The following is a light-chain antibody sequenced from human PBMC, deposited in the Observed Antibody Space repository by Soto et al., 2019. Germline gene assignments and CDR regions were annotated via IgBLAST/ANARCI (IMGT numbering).Light chain of an antibody. CDR1: QSVRRS. CDR3: QQRSNWPGT. V-gene: IGKV3-11*01. Sequence: EIVLTQSPGTLSLSPGARAPLSCRASQSVRRSLAWYQQHAGQAPRLLIYDASNRATGIPARFSGSGSGTDFTLTISSLEAKDFAVYYCQQRSNWPGTFGQGTKVDIK. J-gene: IGKJ1*01. CDR2: DAS.